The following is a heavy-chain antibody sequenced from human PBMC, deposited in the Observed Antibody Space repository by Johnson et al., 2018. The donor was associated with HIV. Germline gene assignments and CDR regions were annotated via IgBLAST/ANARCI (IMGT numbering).Heavy chain of an antibody. J-gene: IGHJ3*02. V-gene: IGHV3-30-3*01. CDR1: EFTFSNYA. Sequence: QVQLVESGGGVVQPGRSLRLSCAASEFTFSNYAMHWVRQAPGKGLEWVAVVPDDGDNKYYADSVKGRFTISRDNSKNTLYLQMNSLRAEDTAVYYCAKDQERLLWFGTGGIWGQGTMVTVSS. CDR3: AKDQERLLWFGTGGI. CDR2: VPDDGDNK. D-gene: IGHD3-10*01.